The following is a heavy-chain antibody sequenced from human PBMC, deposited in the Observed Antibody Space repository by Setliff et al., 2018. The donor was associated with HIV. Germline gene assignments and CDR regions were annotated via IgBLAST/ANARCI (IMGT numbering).Heavy chain of an antibody. Sequence: GGSLRLSCAPSGFRFSDYTMTWVRQAPGKGLECVSGISGSGDTIYYGDSVKGRFTISRDNSKNTLYLQMNSLRAEDTAIYYCAKDRGTRTFYFDYWGQGTLVTVSS. V-gene: IGHV3-23*01. CDR3: AKDRGTRTFYFDY. J-gene: IGHJ4*02. CDR2: ISGSGDTI. D-gene: IGHD3-16*01. CDR1: GFRFSDYT.